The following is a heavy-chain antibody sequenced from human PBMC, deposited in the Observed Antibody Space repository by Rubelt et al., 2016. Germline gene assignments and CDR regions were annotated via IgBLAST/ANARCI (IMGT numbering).Heavy chain of an antibody. D-gene: IGHD3-3*01. J-gene: IGHJ4*02. CDR1: GGTFSSYA. Sequence: QVQLVQSGAEVKKPGSSVKVSCKASGGTFSSYAISWVRQAPGQGLECVGWINPYTGVTNYAQKFQGRVTMTRDTSISTAYMELSRLTSDDTAVYYCARAPRLRLLEWLVPDYWGQGTLVTVSS. CDR2: INPYTGVT. V-gene: IGHV1-2*02. CDR3: ARAPRLRLLEWLVPDY.